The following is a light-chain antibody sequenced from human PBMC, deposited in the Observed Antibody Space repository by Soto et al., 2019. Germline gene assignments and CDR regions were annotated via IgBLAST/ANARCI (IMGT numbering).Light chain of an antibody. V-gene: IGKV1-33*01. CDR2: DAS. CDR3: QQYGNLPLT. J-gene: IGKJ4*01. CDR1: QDITNY. Sequence: DIQMTQSPSSLSASVGDSVTITCQATQDITNYLNWYQQKPGKAPKLLIYDASNLATGVPSRFSGRGSGTDFSFTISSLQPEDLATYYCQQYGNLPLTFGGGTKVEIK.